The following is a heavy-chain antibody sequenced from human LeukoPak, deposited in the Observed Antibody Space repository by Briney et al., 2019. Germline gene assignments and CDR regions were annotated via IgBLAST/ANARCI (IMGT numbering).Heavy chain of an antibody. CDR3: ARLYGSTLYFDY. V-gene: IGHV4-39*01. Sequence: SETLSLTCTVFGGSISSSSYHWAWIRQPPGKGLEWIGNMYYSGSTYYNPSLKSRVTLSVDTSKNQFSPKMSSVSAADTALYYCARLYGSTLYFDYWGQGTLVTVSS. CDR2: MYYSGST. D-gene: IGHD3-22*01. CDR1: GGSISSSSYH. J-gene: IGHJ4*02.